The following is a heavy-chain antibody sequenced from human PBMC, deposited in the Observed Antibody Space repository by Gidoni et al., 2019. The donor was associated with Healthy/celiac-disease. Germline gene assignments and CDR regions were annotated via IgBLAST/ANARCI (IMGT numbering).Heavy chain of an antibody. D-gene: IGHD2-2*01. CDR1: GGPFSSYA. CDR2: IIPILGIA. J-gene: IGHJ6*03. Sequence: VQLVQSGAEVKTPGSSVQVSCKASGGPFSSYAISWVRQAPGQGLEWMGRIIPILGIANYAQKVQGRVTITADKSTSTAYMELSSLRSEDTAVYYCARVDCSSTSCSPYYYYYMDVWGKGTTVTVSS. CDR3: ARVDCSSTSCSPYYYYYMDV. V-gene: IGHV1-69*04.